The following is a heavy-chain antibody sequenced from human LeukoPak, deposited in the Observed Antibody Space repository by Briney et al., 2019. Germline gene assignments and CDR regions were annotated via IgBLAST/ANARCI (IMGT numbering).Heavy chain of an antibody. CDR2: ISSSGSTI. J-gene: IGHJ4*02. Sequence: PGGSLRLSCAASGFTFSDYYMSWIRQAPGKGLEWVSYISSSGSTIYYADSVKGRFTISRDNAKSSLYLQMNSLRAEDTAVYYCARNTHYDSSGYYYLDRYFDYWGQGTLVTVSS. D-gene: IGHD3-22*01. V-gene: IGHV3-11*01. CDR1: GFTFSDYY. CDR3: ARNTHYDSSGYYYLDRYFDY.